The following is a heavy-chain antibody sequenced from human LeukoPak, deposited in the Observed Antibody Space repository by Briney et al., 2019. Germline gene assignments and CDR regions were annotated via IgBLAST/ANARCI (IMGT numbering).Heavy chain of an antibody. CDR1: GFTFSSYA. D-gene: IGHD3-22*01. J-gene: IGHJ4*02. CDR2: ISGSGGST. CDR3: AKGDLYYYDSSGYYPLFDY. Sequence: GGSLRLSCAASGFTFSSYAMSWVRQAPGKGLEWVSAISGSGGSTYYADSVKGRFTISRDNSKNTLYLQMNSLRAKDTAVYYCAKGDLYYYDSSGYYPLFDYWGQGTLVTVSS. V-gene: IGHV3-23*01.